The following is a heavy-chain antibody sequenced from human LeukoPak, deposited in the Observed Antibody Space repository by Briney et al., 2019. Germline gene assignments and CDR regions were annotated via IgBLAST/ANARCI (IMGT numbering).Heavy chain of an antibody. V-gene: IGHV3-21*01. CDR3: ARDFYYYDSSGYLYFQH. CDR1: GFTFSSYS. J-gene: IGHJ1*01. Sequence: PGGSLRLSCAASGFTFSSYSMNWVRQAPGKGLEWVSSISSSSSYIYYADSVKGRFTISRDDSKNTLYLQMNSLRAEDTAVYYCARDFYYYDSSGYLYFQHWGQGTLVTVSS. D-gene: IGHD3-22*01. CDR2: ISSSSSYI.